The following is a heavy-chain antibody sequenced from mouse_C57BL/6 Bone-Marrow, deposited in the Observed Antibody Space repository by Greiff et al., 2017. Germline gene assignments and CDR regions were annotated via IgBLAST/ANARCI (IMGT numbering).Heavy chain of an antibody. CDR2: IDPSDSYT. J-gene: IGHJ2*01. D-gene: IGHD2-3*01. CDR3: ARGWLLPFDY. Sequence: QVQLQQPGAELVMPGASVKLSCKASGYTFTSYWMHWVKQRPGQGLEWIGEIDPSDSYTNYNQKFKGKSPLTVDKSSSTAYMQLSSLTSEDSAVYYCARGWLLPFDYWGQGTTLTVSS. CDR1: GYTFTSYW. V-gene: IGHV1-69*01.